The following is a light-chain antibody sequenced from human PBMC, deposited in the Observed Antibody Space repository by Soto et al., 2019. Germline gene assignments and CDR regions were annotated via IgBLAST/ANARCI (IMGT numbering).Light chain of an antibody. CDR1: QRIGSW. J-gene: IGKJ1*01. CDR3: QQYNSYPT. Sequence: DIQMTQSPSTLSASVGDRVTITCRASQRIGSWLAWYQQKPGKAPKLLIYKASSLESGVPLRFSASVSGTEFTLIISGLQPDDFATYYFQQYNSYPTFGQGTKVEIK. CDR2: KAS. V-gene: IGKV1-5*03.